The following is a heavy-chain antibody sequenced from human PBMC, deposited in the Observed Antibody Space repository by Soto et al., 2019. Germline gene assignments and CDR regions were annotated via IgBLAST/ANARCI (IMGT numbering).Heavy chain of an antibody. D-gene: IGHD1-1*01. CDR2: ISFDGNNK. V-gene: IGHV3-30*03. J-gene: IGHJ6*02. CDR3: ARDLRYSYGMDV. CDR1: GFTFTNYG. Sequence: QVQLVESGGGVVQPGRSLRLSCAASGFTFTNYGMHWVRQTPGKGLEWVAVISFDGNNKFYADSVKGRFTISRDTSKSTLYLQLNSLRPEDTAVYYCARDLRYSYGMDVGGHGTTVTVSS.